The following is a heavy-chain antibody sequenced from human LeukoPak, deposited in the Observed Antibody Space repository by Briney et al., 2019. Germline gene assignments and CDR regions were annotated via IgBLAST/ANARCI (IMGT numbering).Heavy chain of an antibody. CDR3: ARDASGSSIGLIDF. CDR2: ISTSSTYI. J-gene: IGHJ4*02. Sequence: GGSLRLSCAASEFTLRSYSMHWVRQAPGKGLEGVSYISTSSTYIYYADSVKGRFTISRDNAKNSLYLHMNSLRAEDTAVYFCARDASGSSIGLIDFWGQGTLVTVSS. D-gene: IGHD1-26*01. CDR1: EFTLRSYS. V-gene: IGHV3-21*01.